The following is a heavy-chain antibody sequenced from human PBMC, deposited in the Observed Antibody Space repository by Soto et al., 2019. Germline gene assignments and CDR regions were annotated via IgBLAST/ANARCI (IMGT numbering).Heavy chain of an antibody. Sequence: GESLKISCAASGFTFSSYAMSWVRQAPGKGLEWVSAISGSGGSTYYADSVKGRFTISRDNSKNTLYLQMNSLRAKDTAVYYCAKGVLTGYYNAWFDPWGQGTLVTVSS. J-gene: IGHJ5*02. D-gene: IGHD3-9*01. CDR3: AKGVLTGYYNAWFDP. CDR2: ISGSGGST. V-gene: IGHV3-23*01. CDR1: GFTFSSYA.